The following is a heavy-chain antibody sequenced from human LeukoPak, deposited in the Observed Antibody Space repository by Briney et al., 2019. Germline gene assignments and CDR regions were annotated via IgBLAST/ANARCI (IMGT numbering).Heavy chain of an antibody. CDR2: ISAYNGNT. J-gene: IGHJ4*02. CDR3: ARDKWLVDFDY. V-gene: IGHV1-18*01. D-gene: IGHD6-19*01. CDR1: GYTFTSYG. Sequence: ASVTVSCKASGYTFTSYGISWVRQAPGQGLEWMGWISAYNGNTNYAQKLQGRVTMTTDTSTSTAYMKLRSLRSDDTAVYYCARDKWLVDFDYWGQGTLVTVSS.